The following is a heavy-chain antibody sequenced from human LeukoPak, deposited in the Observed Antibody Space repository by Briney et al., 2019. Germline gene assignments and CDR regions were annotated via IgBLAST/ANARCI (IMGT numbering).Heavy chain of an antibody. CDR2: IYTSGTS. CDR1: GDSISSYF. J-gene: IGHJ3*02. D-gene: IGHD1-1*01. V-gene: IGHV4-4*07. CDR3: VREVEPRARAFDM. Sequence: SETLSLTCTVSGDSISSYFWTWIRQPAGKGLEWIGRIYTSGTSNYNPSLKSRVTMSIDTPKNHFSLNLSSVTAADTAVYYCVREVEPRARAFDMWGQGTMVTVSS.